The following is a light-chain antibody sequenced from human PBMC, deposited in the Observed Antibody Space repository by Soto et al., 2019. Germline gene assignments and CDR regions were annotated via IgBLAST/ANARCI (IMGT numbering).Light chain of an antibody. Sequence: IRLTQSPATLSLSPGERATLSCRASQSVCSSKLAWYQQNPGQAPRLLNDGASTRATGIPARFSGRGSGTDFTLTISILEHEDFAVYYSQQRSNRPWTFGQGTKVDIK. CDR1: QSVCSSK. CDR3: QQRSNRPWT. V-gene: IGKV3D-20*02. J-gene: IGKJ1*01. CDR2: GAS.